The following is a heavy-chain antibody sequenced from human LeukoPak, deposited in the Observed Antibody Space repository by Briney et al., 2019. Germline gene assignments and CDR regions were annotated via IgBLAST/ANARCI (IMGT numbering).Heavy chain of an antibody. Sequence: SETLSLTCAVSGGSISSSNWWSWVLQPPGKGLEWIGEIYHSGSTSYNPSLKSRVTISVDKSKNQFSLKLSSVTAADTAVYYCARARNCSGGSCYDYWGQGTLVTVSS. J-gene: IGHJ4*02. D-gene: IGHD2-15*01. V-gene: IGHV4-4*02. CDR3: ARARNCSGGSCYDY. CDR2: IYHSGST. CDR1: GGSISSSNW.